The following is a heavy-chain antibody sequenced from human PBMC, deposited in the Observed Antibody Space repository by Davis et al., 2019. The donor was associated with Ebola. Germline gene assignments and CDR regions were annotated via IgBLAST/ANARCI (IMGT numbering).Heavy chain of an antibody. D-gene: IGHD2-2*01. CDR1: GFTFSGSA. CDR2: IRSKANRYAT. V-gene: IGHV3-73*01. Sequence: GESLKISCAASGFTFSGSAMHWVRQASGKGLEWVGRIRSKANRYATAYAASVNGRFTISRDDSKNTAYLQMNSLKTEDTAVYYCTAIVVVPAAVYYYMDVWGKGTTVTVSS. J-gene: IGHJ6*03. CDR3: TAIVVVPAAVYYYMDV.